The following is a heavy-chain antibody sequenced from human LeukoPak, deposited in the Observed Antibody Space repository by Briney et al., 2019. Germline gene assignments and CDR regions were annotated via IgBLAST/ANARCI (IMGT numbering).Heavy chain of an antibody. CDR1: AYTFSTYL. D-gene: IGHD3-10*01. CDR3: ARDLGLRGVTNWFDP. CDR2: IDPSGGTT. Sequence: ASVKVSCKASAYTFSTYLLHWGRQAPGQGLEWMGIIDPSGGTTDYAQKFQGRVTMTRDTSTSTVYMELSSLRSEDTAIYYCARDLGLRGVTNWFDPWGQGTLVTVSS. V-gene: IGHV1-46*01. J-gene: IGHJ5*02.